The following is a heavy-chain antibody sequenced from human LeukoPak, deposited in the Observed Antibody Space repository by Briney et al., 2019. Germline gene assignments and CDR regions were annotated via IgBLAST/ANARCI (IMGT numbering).Heavy chain of an antibody. CDR1: GFTFSSYW. CDR3: ARWGHNYSSFPTKFDY. Sequence: GGSLRLSCAASGFTFSSYWMHWVRQAPGKGLMWVSRINSDGSSTSYADSVKGRFTISRDNAKNSLYLQMSSLRAEDTAIYYCARWGHNYSSFPTKFDYWGQGTLVTVSS. V-gene: IGHV3-74*01. J-gene: IGHJ4*02. D-gene: IGHD4-11*01. CDR2: INSDGSST.